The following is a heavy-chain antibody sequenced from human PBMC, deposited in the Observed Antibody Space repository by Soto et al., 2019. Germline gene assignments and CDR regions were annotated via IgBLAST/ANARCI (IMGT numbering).Heavy chain of an antibody. CDR2: ISGSGGST. J-gene: IGHJ4*02. V-gene: IGHV3-23*01. CDR3: AKAVYDSSGYYYFDY. Sequence: GGSLRLSCAASGFSVSSYAMSWVRQAPGKGLEWVSTISGSGGSTDYADSVKGRFTISRDNSKNTLYLQMNSLRAEDTAVYYCAKAVYDSSGYYYFDYWGQGTLVTVSS. D-gene: IGHD3-22*01. CDR1: GFSVSSYA.